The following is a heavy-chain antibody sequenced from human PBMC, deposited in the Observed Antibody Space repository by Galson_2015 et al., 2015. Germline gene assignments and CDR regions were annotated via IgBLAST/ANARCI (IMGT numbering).Heavy chain of an antibody. J-gene: IGHJ2*01. CDR3: VKDCHVGGILWWRWYFDL. V-gene: IGHV3-64D*06. Sequence: SLRLSCAASGFTFSSYAMHWVRQAPGKGLEYVSAISSNGGSTYYADSVKGRFTISRDNSKNTLYLQMSSLRAEDTAVYYCVKDCHVGGILWWRWYFDLWGRGTLVTVSS. CDR1: GFTFSSYA. D-gene: IGHD2-21*01. CDR2: ISSNGGST.